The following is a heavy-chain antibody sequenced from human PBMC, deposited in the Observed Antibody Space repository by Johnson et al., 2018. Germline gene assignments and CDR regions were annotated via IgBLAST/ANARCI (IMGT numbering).Heavy chain of an antibody. J-gene: IGHJ3*02. CDR1: GFSLTNYW. Sequence: VQLQESGGGLVQPGGSLRISCTASGFSLTNYWMHWVRQAPWKGLVWVSRIDYDGSRANYADSVKGRFSISRDNAKNTLHLHMNSLRVDETALYYCVREGFYGSLDIWGHGTMVSVSS. D-gene: IGHD2/OR15-2a*01. CDR2: IDYDGSRA. V-gene: IGHV3-74*01. CDR3: VREGFYGSLDI.